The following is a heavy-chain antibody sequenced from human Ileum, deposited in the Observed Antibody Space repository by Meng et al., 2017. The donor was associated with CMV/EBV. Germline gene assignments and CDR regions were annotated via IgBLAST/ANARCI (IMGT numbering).Heavy chain of an antibody. V-gene: IGHV4-30-4*01. CDR1: GGSITTSGDFY. CDR3: ARRPYLGNWFDP. CDR2: IYYSGTT. Sequence: VSGGSITTSGDFYWSWIRQSPGKGLEWIGHIYYSGTTYYNPSLKSRLTISVDTSSNQFSLKVNSVTATDTAVYYCARRPYLGNWFDPWGQGTLVTVS. J-gene: IGHJ5*02.